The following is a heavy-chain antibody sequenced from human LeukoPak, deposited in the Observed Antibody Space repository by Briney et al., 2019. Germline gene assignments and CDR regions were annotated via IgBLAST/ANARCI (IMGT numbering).Heavy chain of an antibody. CDR1: GGSISSYY. V-gene: IGHV3-23*01. J-gene: IGHJ4*02. CDR2: ISGSGGST. Sequence: ETLSLTCTVSGGSISSYYWSWVRQAPGKGLEWVSAISGSGGSTYYADSVKGRFTISRDNSKNTLYLQMNSLRAEDTAVYYCAKDPYWGQGTLVTVSS. CDR3: AKDPY.